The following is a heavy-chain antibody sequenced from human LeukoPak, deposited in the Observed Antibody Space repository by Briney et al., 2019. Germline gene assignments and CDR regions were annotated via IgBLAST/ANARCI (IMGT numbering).Heavy chain of an antibody. Sequence: GASVKVSCKASGYTFTSYGISWVRQAPGQGLEWMGWTSAYNGNTNFAQKLQGRVTMTTDTSTSTAYMDLRSLRSDDTAVYYCARDQAATNTQVRFCLDWGQGTLVTVSS. CDR3: ARDQAATNTQVRFCLD. V-gene: IGHV1-18*01. D-gene: IGHD3-9*01. CDR1: GYTFTSYG. CDR2: TSAYNGNT. J-gene: IGHJ4*02.